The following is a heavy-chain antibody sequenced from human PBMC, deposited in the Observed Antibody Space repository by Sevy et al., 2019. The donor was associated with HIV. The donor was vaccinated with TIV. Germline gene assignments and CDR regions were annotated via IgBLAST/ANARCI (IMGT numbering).Heavy chain of an antibody. CDR1: GGSISSSSYY. CDR3: ASGGTGY. D-gene: IGHD3-16*01. V-gene: IGHV4-39*01. J-gene: IGHJ4*02. Sequence: SETLSLTCTVSGGSISSSSYYWGWIRQPPGKGLEWIGGIYYSGSTYYNPSLKRRVTISVDTSKNQFSLKLSSVTAADTAVYYCASGGTGYWGQGTLVTVSS. CDR2: IYYSGST.